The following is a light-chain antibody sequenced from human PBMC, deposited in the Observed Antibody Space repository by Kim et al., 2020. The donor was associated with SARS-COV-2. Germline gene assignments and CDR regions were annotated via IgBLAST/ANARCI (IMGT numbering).Light chain of an antibody. CDR1: QIVTGSY. Sequence: EIVLTQSPGTLSLSPGERATLSCGASQIVTGSYLAWYQQRPGQAPRLLIYGASSRASGIPDRFSGSGSGTDFTLTISRLEPEDFAVYYCHQYGDSPQGSTFGQGTKLEI. CDR3: HQYGDSPQGST. J-gene: IGKJ2*01. CDR2: GAS. V-gene: IGKV3-20*01.